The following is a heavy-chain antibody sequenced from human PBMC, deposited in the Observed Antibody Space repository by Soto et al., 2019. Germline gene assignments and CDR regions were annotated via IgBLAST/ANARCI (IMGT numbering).Heavy chain of an antibody. J-gene: IGHJ6*02. CDR1: GFTFSSHW. Sequence: EVQLVESGGGLVQPGGSLRLSCAASGFTFSSHWIHWVRQAPGKGLVWVSRIKGDGSRTDYADSVKGRFTISRDNAKNTVYLQMNSLIHEDTAVYYCARGLPGYYGMDVWGQGTTVTVSS. D-gene: IGHD4-17*01. CDR3: ARGLPGYYGMDV. CDR2: IKGDGSRT. V-gene: IGHV3-74*01.